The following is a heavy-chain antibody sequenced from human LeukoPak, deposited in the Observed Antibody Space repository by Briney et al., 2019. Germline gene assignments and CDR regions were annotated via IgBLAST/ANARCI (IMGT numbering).Heavy chain of an antibody. D-gene: IGHD3-10*01. CDR1: GFTFSSYW. CDR2: IKQDGSEK. CDR3: ARGRVDYYGSGSFMFFGRGTGGSYYYYMDV. V-gene: IGHV3-7*03. J-gene: IGHJ6*03. Sequence: GGSLRLSCAASGFTFSSYWMSWVRQAPGKGLEWVANIKQDGSEKYYVDSVKGRFTISRDNAKNSLYLQMNSLRAEDTALYYCARGRVDYYGSGSFMFFGRGTGGSYYYYMDVWGKGTTATVSS.